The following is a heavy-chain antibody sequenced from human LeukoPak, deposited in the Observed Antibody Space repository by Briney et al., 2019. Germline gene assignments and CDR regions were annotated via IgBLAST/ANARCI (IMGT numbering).Heavy chain of an antibody. CDR1: GYTISSGYY. CDR2: IYHTGYT. J-gene: IGHJ4*02. CDR3: ARAGWILTSGLDY. Sequence: PSETLSLTCDVSGYTISSGYYWGWIRQPPGKGLEWIGTIYHTGYTYYNPSLKSRVIISVDTSKNQFSLKLTSVTAADTAVYYCARAGWILTSGLDYWGEGTLVPVSS. D-gene: IGHD5-12*01. V-gene: IGHV4-38-2*01.